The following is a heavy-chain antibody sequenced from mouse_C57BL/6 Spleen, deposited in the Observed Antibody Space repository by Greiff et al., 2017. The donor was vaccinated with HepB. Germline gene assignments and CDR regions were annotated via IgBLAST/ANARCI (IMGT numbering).Heavy chain of an antibody. Sequence: QVQLQQSGTELVKPGASVKLSCKASGYTFTSYWMHWVKQRPGQGLEWIGNINPSNGGTNYNEKFKSKATLTVDKSSSTAYMQLSSLTSEDSAVYYCARGDYYDYDDVNYFDDWGQGTTLTVSS. CDR1: GYTFTSYW. CDR3: ARGDYYDYDDVNYFDD. J-gene: IGHJ2*01. V-gene: IGHV1-53*01. CDR2: INPSNGGT. D-gene: IGHD2-4*01.